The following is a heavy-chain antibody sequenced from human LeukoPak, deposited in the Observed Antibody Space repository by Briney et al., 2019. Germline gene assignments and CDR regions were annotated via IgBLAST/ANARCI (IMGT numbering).Heavy chain of an antibody. CDR2: IRYDGSNK. CDR1: GSTFSSYG. D-gene: IGHD5-18*01. V-gene: IGHV3-30*02. CDR3: AKGSDTAMVSLDY. Sequence: GGSLRLSCAASGSTFSSYGMHWVRQAPGKGLEWVAFIRYDGSNKYYADSVKGRFTISRDNSKNTLYLQMNSLRAEDTAVYYCAKGSDTAMVSLDYWGQGTLVTVSS. J-gene: IGHJ4*02.